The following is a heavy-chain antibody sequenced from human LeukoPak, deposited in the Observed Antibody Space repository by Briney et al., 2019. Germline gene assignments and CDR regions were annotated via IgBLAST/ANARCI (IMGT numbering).Heavy chain of an antibody. J-gene: IGHJ4*02. CDR1: GFTFGSYG. CDR2: IRYDGSNK. V-gene: IGHV3-30*02. Sequence: TGGSLRLSCAASGFTFGSYGMHWVRQAPGKGLEWVAFIRYDGSNKYYADSVKGRFTISRDNSKNTLYLQMNSLRAEDTAVYYCAKDLHGVVPAAKSDWGQGTLVTVSS. CDR3: AKDLHGVVPAAKSD. D-gene: IGHD2-2*01.